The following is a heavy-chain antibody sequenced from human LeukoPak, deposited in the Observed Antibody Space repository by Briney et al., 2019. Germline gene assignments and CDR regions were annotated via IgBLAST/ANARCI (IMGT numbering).Heavy chain of an antibody. CDR1: GDSISSSSYY. CDR3: ASVYYYYMDV. Sequence: PSETLSLTCTVSGDSISSSSYYWGWIRQPPGKGLEWIGTIYYSGSTYYNPSLKSRVTISVDTSKNQFSLKLSSVTAADTAVYYCASVYYYYMDVWGKGTTVTVSS. V-gene: IGHV4-39*07. CDR2: IYYSGST. J-gene: IGHJ6*03.